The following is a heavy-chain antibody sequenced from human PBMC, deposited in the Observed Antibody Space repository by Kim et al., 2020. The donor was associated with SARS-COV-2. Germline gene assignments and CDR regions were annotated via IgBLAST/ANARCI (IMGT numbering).Heavy chain of an antibody. CDR2: IWYDGSNQ. CDR3: ARDLRYYDSWSGYSPNYYYAMDV. V-gene: IGHV3-33*07. J-gene: IGHJ6*02. Sequence: GGSLRLSCAASGFTFSSYGMYWVRQAPGKGLEWVALIWYDGSNQYYADSVKGRFTISRDNSKNTLYMQMNSLRAEDAAVYYCARDLRYYDSWSGYSPNYYYAMDVWGQGTTVTVSS. CDR1: GFTFSSYG. D-gene: IGHD3-3*01.